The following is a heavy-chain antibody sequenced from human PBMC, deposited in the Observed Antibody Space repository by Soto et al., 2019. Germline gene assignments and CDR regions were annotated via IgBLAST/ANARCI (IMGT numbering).Heavy chain of an antibody. CDR2: ISYDGSNK. D-gene: IGHD3-3*01. V-gene: IGHV3-30*18. CDR1: GFTFSSYG. Sequence: HPGGSLRLSCAASGFTFSSYGMHWVRQAPGKGLEWVAVISYDGSNKYYADSVKGRFTISRDNSKNTLYLQMNSLRAEDMAVYYCAKDHVHDPNYFDFWGQGTLVTVSS. J-gene: IGHJ4*02. CDR3: AKDHVHDPNYFDF.